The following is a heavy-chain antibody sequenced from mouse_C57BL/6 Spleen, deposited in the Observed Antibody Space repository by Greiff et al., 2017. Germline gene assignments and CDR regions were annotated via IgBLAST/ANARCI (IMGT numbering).Heavy chain of an antibody. J-gene: IGHJ2*01. CDR2: LSSGSSTI. Sequence: DVKLVESGGGLVKPGGSLKLSCAASGFTFSDYGMHWVRQAPEKGLEWVAYLSSGSSTIYYADTVKGRFTISRDNAKNTLFLQMTSLRSEDTAMYYCARSYYGSSYYFDYWGQGTTLTVSS. V-gene: IGHV5-17*01. CDR1: GFTFSDYG. D-gene: IGHD1-1*01. CDR3: ARSYYGSSYYFDY.